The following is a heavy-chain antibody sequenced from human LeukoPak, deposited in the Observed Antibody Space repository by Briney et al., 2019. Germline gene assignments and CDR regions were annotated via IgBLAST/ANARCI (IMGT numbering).Heavy chain of an antibody. CDR3: ANAVSRDCSSTSCYLSEH. V-gene: IGHV3-33*06. CDR1: GFTFSSYG. CDR2: IWYDGSNK. J-gene: IGHJ4*02. Sequence: GGSLRLSCAASGFTFSSYGMHWVRQAPGKGLEWVAVIWYDGSNKYYADSVKGRFTISRDNSKNTLYLQMNSLRSEDTAVYYCANAVSRDCSSTSCYLSEHWGQGTLVTVSS. D-gene: IGHD2-2*01.